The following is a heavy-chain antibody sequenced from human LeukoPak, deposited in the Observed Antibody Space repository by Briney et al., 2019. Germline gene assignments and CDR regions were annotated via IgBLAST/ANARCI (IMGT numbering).Heavy chain of an antibody. D-gene: IGHD5-24*01. CDR1: GFSVNSDY. CDR3: ARALSEWRQSDY. J-gene: IGHJ4*02. CDR2: IHSAGNT. Sequence: GGSLRLSCVTSGFSVNSDYMSWVRQAPGKGLEWVSLIHSAGNTYYADSVKGRFTISRDNSKNTLYLQMNSLRQEDTAVYYCARALSEWRQSDYWGQGTLVTASS. V-gene: IGHV3-66*01.